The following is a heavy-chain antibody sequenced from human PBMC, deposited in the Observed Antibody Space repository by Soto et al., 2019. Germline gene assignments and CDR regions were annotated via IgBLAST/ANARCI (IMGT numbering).Heavy chain of an antibody. Sequence: PSETLSLTCTVSGGSITSGDYYWSWIRQPPGKGLEWIGYIYYSGSTNYNPSLKSRVTISVDTSKNQFSLKLSSVTAADTAVYYCARVIGDRLGRGRDWFDPWGQGTLVTVSS. J-gene: IGHJ5*02. CDR2: IYYSGST. D-gene: IGHD3-10*01. V-gene: IGHV4-61*08. CDR3: ARVIGDRLGRGRDWFDP. CDR1: GGSITSGDYY.